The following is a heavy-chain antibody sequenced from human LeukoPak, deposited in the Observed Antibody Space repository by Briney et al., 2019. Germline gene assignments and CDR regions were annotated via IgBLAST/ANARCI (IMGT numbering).Heavy chain of an antibody. CDR2: IYYSGST. Sequence: SETLSLTCTVSGGSISSSSDYWGWIRQPPGKGLEWIGSIYYSGSTYYNPSLKSRVTISVDTSKNQFSLKLSSVTAADTAVYYCARGTTVTTNIAFDYWGQGTLVTVSS. CDR3: ARGTTVTTNIAFDY. J-gene: IGHJ4*02. CDR1: GGSISSSSDY. V-gene: IGHV4-39*07. D-gene: IGHD4-17*01.